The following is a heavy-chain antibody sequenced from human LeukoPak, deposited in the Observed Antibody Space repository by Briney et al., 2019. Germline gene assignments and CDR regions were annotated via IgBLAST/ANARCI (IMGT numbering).Heavy chain of an antibody. D-gene: IGHD3-22*01. Sequence: GGSLRLSCAASGFTFSSYAMSWVRQAPGKGLEWVSAISGSGGSTYYADSVKGRFTISRDNSKNTLYLQMNSLRAEDTAVYYCAKTSHLASYYYDSRGYYGDYWGQGTLVTASS. CDR2: ISGSGGST. CDR3: AKTSHLASYYYDSRGYYGDY. V-gene: IGHV3-23*01. J-gene: IGHJ4*02. CDR1: GFTFSSYA.